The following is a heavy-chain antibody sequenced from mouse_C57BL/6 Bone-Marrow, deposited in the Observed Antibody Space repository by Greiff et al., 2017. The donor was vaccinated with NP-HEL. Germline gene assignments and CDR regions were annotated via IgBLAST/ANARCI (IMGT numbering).Heavy chain of an antibody. Sequence: VQLQQSGPELVKPGASVKISCKASGYTFTDYYMHWVKQSHGKSLEWIGDINPNNGGTSYNQKFKGKATLTVDKSSSTAYMELRSLTSEDSAVYYCARPHYYGSSYVPFAYWGQGTLVTVSA. J-gene: IGHJ3*01. CDR1: GYTFTDYY. V-gene: IGHV1-26*01. CDR2: INPNNGGT. CDR3: ARPHYYGSSYVPFAY. D-gene: IGHD1-1*01.